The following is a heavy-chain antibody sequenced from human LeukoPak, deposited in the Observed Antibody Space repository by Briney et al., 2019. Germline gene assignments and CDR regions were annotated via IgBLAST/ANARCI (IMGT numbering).Heavy chain of an antibody. V-gene: IGHV4-31*03. D-gene: IGHD3-10*01. CDR2: IHYSGST. CDR3: ARYLNYYGSGRVDY. J-gene: IGHJ4*02. Sequence: SSQTLSLTCTISGGFISSGGYYWSWIRQHPGKGLEWIGYIHYSGSTYYNPSLKSRVTISVDTSKNQFSLKLSSVTAADTAVYYCARYLNYYGSGRVDYWGQGTLVTVSS. CDR1: GGFISSGGYY.